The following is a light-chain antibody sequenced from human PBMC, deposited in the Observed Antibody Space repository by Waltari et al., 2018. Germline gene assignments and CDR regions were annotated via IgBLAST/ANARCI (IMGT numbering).Light chain of an antibody. CDR2: VNSDGSH. J-gene: IGLJ3*02. Sequence: LVLTQSPSLSASLGASVKLTCTLSSGHSTNIIAWLQQQPEKGPRYLMNVNSDGSHNKGVGIPDRFSGSSSGAERYLTISSLQSEDEADYYCQTGGHGTWVFGGGT. CDR3: QTGGHGTWV. V-gene: IGLV4-69*01. CDR1: SGHSTNI.